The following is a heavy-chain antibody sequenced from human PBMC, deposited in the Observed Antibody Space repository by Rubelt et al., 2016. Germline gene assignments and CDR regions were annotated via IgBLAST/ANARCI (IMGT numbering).Heavy chain of an antibody. CDR2: LYYSGIT. V-gene: IGHV4-39*01. CDR3: ARLGYSTGYYNF. J-gene: IGHJ4*02. D-gene: IGHD6-19*01. CDR1: GGSVISNSHF. Sequence: QLQLQESGPGLVKPSETLSLTCTVSGGSVISNSHFWGWVRQPPGKGLEWIGSLYYSGITHYNPSLKRRVTISVDTAKNQFSLKLPSVTAADTAVYYCARLGYSTGYYNFWGQGTLVTVSS.